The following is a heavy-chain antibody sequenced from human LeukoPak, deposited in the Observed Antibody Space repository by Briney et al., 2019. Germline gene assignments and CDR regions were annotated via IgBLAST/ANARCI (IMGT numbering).Heavy chain of an antibody. CDR3: AKGRQYFDWLSLFDY. D-gene: IGHD3-9*01. V-gene: IGHV3-21*04. J-gene: IGHJ4*02. CDR1: GFTFSSYS. Sequence: GGSLRLSCAASGFTFSSYSMNWVRQAPGKGLEWVSSVSSSSSYIYYPDSVKGRFTISRDNAKNSLYLQMNSLRAEDTALYYCAKGRQYFDWLSLFDYWGQGTLVTVSS. CDR2: VSSSSSYI.